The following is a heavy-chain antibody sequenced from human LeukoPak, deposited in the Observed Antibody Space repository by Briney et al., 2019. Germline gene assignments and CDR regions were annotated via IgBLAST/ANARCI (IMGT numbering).Heavy chain of an antibody. V-gene: IGHV3-48*04. CDR2: ISSGGSSI. CDR1: GFTFSSYS. CDR3: ARRQFYYYGMDV. D-gene: IGHD5-24*01. Sequence: GGSPRLSCAASGFTFSSYSMNWVRQAPGKGLEWVSYISSGGSSIFYADSVKGRFTISRDNAKNSLYLQMNSLRAEDTAVYYCARRQFYYYGMDVWGQGTTVTVSS. J-gene: IGHJ6*02.